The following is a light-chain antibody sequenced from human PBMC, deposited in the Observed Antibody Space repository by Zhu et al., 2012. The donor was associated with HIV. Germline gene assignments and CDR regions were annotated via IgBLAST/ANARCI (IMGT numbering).Light chain of an antibody. Sequence: VVLTQSPGTLSLSPGETATLSCKANQSVSSTYLAWYQQKTGQAPRLLIYGASNRVTGIPDRFRGSGSGTDFTLTINRLEPEDFAVYFCQQYGRSLTFGGG. V-gene: IGKV3-20*01. CDR2: GAS. CDR3: QQYGRSLT. CDR1: QSVSSTY. J-gene: IGKJ4*01.